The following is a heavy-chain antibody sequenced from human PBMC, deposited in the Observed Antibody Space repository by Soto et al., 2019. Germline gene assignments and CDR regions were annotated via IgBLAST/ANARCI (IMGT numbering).Heavy chain of an antibody. D-gene: IGHD6-13*01. V-gene: IGHV1-18*01. J-gene: IGHJ4*02. CDR2: ISPYNGNT. Sequence: QIQLVQSGAEVKKPGASVKVSCKTSGYTFTSYGFSWVRQAPGQGLEWMGWISPYNGNTNYAQKFQGRVTMTTDTSTSTAYMELRSLRSDDTALYYCARDWRTVSAVAGTGGDYWGQGTLVTVSA. CDR3: ARDWRTVSAVAGTGGDY. CDR1: GYTFTSYG.